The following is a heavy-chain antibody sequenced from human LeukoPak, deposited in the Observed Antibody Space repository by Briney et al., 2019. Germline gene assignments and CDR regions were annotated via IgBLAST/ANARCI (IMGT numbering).Heavy chain of an antibody. Sequence: PSETLSLTCTVSGGSISSYYWSWIRQPPGKGLEWIGYIYYSGSTNYNPSLKSRVTISVDTSKNQFSLKLSSVTAADTAVYYCARGIYSGSYRRGYFDYCGQGTLVTVSS. D-gene: IGHD1-26*01. V-gene: IGHV4-59*01. J-gene: IGHJ4*02. CDR2: IYYSGST. CDR1: GGSISSYY. CDR3: ARGIYSGSYRRGYFDY.